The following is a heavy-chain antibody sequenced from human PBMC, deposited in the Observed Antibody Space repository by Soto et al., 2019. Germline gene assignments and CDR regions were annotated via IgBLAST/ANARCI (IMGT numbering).Heavy chain of an antibody. Sequence: SYGMHWVRQAPGKGLEWVAVISYDGSNKYYADSVKGRFTISRDNSKNTLYLQMNSLRAEDTAVYYCAKDLTITIFGVVTPNWLDPCGQGPLVTVYS. D-gene: IGHD3-3*01. CDR2: ISYDGSNK. J-gene: IGHJ5*02. V-gene: IGHV3-30*18. CDR3: AKDLTITIFGVVTPNWLDP. CDR1: SYG.